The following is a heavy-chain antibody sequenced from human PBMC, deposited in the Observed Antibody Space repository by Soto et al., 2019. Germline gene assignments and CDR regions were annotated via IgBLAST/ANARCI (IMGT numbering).Heavy chain of an antibody. CDR1: GGSISSGGYS. CDR3: ARGATMVRGVPNWFDP. V-gene: IGHV4-30-2*01. Sequence: LSLTCAVSGGSISSGGYSWSWIRQPPGKGLEWIGYIYHSGSTYYNPSLKSRVTISVDRSKNQFSLKLSSVTAADTAVYYCARGATMVRGVPNWFDPWGQGTLVTVSS. J-gene: IGHJ5*02. CDR2: IYHSGST. D-gene: IGHD3-10*01.